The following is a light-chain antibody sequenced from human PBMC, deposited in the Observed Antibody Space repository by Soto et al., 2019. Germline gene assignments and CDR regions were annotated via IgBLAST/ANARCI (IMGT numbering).Light chain of an antibody. J-gene: IGKJ4*01. V-gene: IGKV3-20*01. CDR2: GAS. Sequence: EIVMTQSPGTLSLSPGERATLSCRASQSVSNNYLAWYQQKPSQAPRLLIYGASNRATGIPDRFSGSGSGTDLTLTISRLEPEDFAVYYCQQYGSSPLTFGGGTKVDIK. CDR1: QSVSNNY. CDR3: QQYGSSPLT.